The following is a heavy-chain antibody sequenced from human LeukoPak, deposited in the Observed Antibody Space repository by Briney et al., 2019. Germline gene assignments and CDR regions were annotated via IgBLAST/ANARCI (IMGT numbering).Heavy chain of an antibody. D-gene: IGHD2-15*01. V-gene: IGHV4-39*07. J-gene: IGHJ4*02. Sequence: PSETLSLTCTVSGGSISSSSYYWGWIRQPPGKGLEWIGRIYTSGSTNYNPSLKSRVTISVDTSKNQFSLKLSSVTAADTAVYYCARAGAAPNRPRYFDYWGQGTLVTVSS. CDR2: IYTSGST. CDR3: ARAGAAPNRPRYFDY. CDR1: GGSISSSSYY.